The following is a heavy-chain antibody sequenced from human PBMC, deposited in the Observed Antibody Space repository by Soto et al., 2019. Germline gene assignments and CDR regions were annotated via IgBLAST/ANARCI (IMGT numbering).Heavy chain of an antibody. V-gene: IGHV4-39*01. D-gene: IGHD3-9*01. Sequence: SETLSLTCTVSGGSISSSSYYWGWIRQPPGKGLEWIGGIYYSGSTYYNPSLKSRVTISVDTSKNQFSLKLSSVTAADTAVYYCARTGINTYYDILTGYYTYWYFDLWGRGTLVTVSS. CDR3: ARTGINTYYDILTGYYTYWYFDL. CDR2: IYYSGST. CDR1: GGSISSSSYY. J-gene: IGHJ2*01.